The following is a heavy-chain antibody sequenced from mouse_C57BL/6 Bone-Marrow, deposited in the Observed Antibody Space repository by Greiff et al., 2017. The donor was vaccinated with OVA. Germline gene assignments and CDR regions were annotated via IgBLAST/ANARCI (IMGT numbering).Heavy chain of an antibody. V-gene: IGHV1-19*01. Sequence: VQLQQSGPVLVKPGASVKMSCKASGYTFTDYYMNWVKQSHGKSLEWIGVINPYNGGTSYNQKFKGKATLTVDKSSSTAYMELNSLTSEDSAVYYCARGGGYSYAMDYWGQGTSVTVSS. CDR1: GYTFTDYY. D-gene: IGHD2-3*01. CDR3: ARGGGYSYAMDY. CDR2: INPYNGGT. J-gene: IGHJ4*01.